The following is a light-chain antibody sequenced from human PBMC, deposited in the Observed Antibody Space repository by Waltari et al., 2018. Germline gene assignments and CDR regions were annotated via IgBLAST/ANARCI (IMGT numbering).Light chain of an antibody. Sequence: QAGLIQPPSVSRALGQTATLTCAGNRNNVGNQGVAWLQQHQGHPPKPLSYRSDNRPPGISERFSATRSGNTAALTITGLQADDEADYYCSAWDKDLVAVVCGGGTKLTVL. J-gene: IGLJ3*02. CDR1: RNNVGNQG. V-gene: IGLV10-54*04. CDR3: SAWDKDLVAVV. CDR2: RSD.